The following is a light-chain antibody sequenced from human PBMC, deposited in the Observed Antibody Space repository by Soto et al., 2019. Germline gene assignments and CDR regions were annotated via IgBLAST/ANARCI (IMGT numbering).Light chain of an antibody. CDR2: AAS. V-gene: IGKV1-16*02. CDR3: QQYNSYWT. CDR1: QDISIY. Sequence: EIQMTQSPSSLSASVGYRCTVTCRASQDISIYLALYQQKPGKAPKLLIYAASSLQSGVPSKFSGSGSGTDFTLTISSLQPDDFATYYCQQYNSYWTFGQGTKVDIK. J-gene: IGKJ1*01.